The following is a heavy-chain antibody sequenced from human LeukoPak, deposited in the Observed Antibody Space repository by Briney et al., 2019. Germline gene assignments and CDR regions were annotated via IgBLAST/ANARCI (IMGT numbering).Heavy chain of an antibody. J-gene: IGHJ5*02. V-gene: IGHV4-34*01. CDR1: GGSFSGYY. Sequence: SETLSLTCAVYGGSFSGYYWSWIRQPPGKGLEWIGEINHSGSTNYNPSLKSRVTISVDTSKNQFSLKLSSVTAADTAVYYCARALYGSGSRWFDPWGQGTLVAVYS. CDR3: ARALYGSGSRWFDP. CDR2: INHSGST. D-gene: IGHD3-10*01.